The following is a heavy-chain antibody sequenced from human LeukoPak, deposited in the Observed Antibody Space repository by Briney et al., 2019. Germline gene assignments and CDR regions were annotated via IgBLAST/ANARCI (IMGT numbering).Heavy chain of an antibody. Sequence: GGSLRLSCAASGFPFSSYSMTWVRQAPGKGLEWVANIKPDGTTKFYVDSVKGRFTISRDNARNSLYLQMNSLRAEDTAVYFCARGGLTIMGYWGQGTLVTVSS. V-gene: IGHV3-7*03. J-gene: IGHJ4*02. CDR2: IKPDGTTK. D-gene: IGHD3-3*01. CDR3: ARGGLTIMGY. CDR1: GFPFSSYS.